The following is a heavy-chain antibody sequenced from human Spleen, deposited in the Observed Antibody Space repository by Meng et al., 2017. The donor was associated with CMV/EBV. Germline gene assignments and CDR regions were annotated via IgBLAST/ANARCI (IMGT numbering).Heavy chain of an antibody. D-gene: IGHD3-22*01. J-gene: IGHJ4*02. Sequence: GGSLRPSCAASGFTFSSYSMNWVRQAPGKGLEWVSSISSSSSYIYYADSVKGRFTISRDNAKNSLYLQTNSLRAEDTAVYYCARHPPLYDSSGPDPQLAYWGQGTLVTVS. CDR2: ISSSSSYI. V-gene: IGHV3-21*01. CDR3: ARHPPLYDSSGPDPQLAY. CDR1: GFTFSSYS.